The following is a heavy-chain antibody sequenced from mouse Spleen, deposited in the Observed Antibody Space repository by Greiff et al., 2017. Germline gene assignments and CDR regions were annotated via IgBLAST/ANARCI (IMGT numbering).Heavy chain of an antibody. CDR3: ARDGPLDYGNYVFDV. J-gene: IGHJ1*01. Sequence: EVMLVESGGGLVQPGGSLKLSCAASGFTFSSYGMSWVRQTPDKRLELVATINSNGGSTYYPDSVKGRFTISRDNAKNTLYLQMSSLKSEDTAMYYCARDGPLDYGNYVFDVWGAGTTVTVSS. D-gene: IGHD2-1*01. V-gene: IGHV5-6-3*01. CDR2: INSNGGST. CDR1: GFTFSSYG.